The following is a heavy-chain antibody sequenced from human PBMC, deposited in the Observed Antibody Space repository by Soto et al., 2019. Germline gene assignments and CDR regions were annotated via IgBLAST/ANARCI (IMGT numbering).Heavy chain of an antibody. Sequence: QVQLVQSGAEVKKPGASVKVSCKTSGYTFTNFGLSWVRQAPGQGLEWMGWISAYNGNTNYAQNFQGRVTMTTDTTTSTAYMELRSLSSDDTAVYYCGRGGTPIDYWGQGTLVTVSS. CDR1: GYTFTNFG. V-gene: IGHV1-18*01. CDR3: GRGGTPIDY. CDR2: ISAYNGNT. D-gene: IGHD3-16*01. J-gene: IGHJ4*02.